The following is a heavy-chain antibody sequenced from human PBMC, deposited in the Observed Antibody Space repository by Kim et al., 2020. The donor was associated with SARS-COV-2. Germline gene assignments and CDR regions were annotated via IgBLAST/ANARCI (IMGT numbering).Heavy chain of an antibody. Sequence: GGSLRLSCAASGFTFSSYGMHWVRQAPGKGLEWVAVISYDGSNKYYADSVKGRFTISRDNSKNTLYLQMNSLRAEDTAVYYCAKGPKEDTIFGVVTGRYYYYGMDVWGQGTTVTVSS. CDR3: AKGPKEDTIFGVVTGRYYYYGMDV. J-gene: IGHJ6*02. V-gene: IGHV3-30*18. CDR2: ISYDGSNK. D-gene: IGHD3-3*01. CDR1: GFTFSSYG.